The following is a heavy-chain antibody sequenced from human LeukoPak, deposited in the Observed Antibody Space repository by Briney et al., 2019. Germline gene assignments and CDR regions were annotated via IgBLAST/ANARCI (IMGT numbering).Heavy chain of an antibody. D-gene: IGHD3-3*01. V-gene: IGHV1-18*01. J-gene: IGHJ6*03. CDR1: GYTFTSYG. CDR3: ARDGFTIFGVVIIRDYYYYMDV. CDR2: ISAYNGNT. Sequence: ASVKVSCKASGYTFTSYGISWVRQAPGQGLELMGWISAYNGNTNYAQKLQGRVTMTTDTSTSTAYMELRSLRSDDTAVYYCARDGFTIFGVVIIRDYYYYMDVWGKGTTVTVSS.